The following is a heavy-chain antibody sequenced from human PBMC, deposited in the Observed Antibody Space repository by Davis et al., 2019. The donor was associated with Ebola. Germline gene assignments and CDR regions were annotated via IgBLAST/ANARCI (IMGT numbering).Heavy chain of an antibody. J-gene: IGHJ4*02. CDR2: ISGSGGST. Sequence: GESLKISCAASGFTFSSYAMSWVRQAPGKGLEWVSAISGSGGSTYYADSVKGRFTISSDNSKNTLYLQMNRLRAEDTAVYYCAKDRFRFSSGALDYWGQGTLVTVSS. V-gene: IGHV3-23*01. D-gene: IGHD6-19*01. CDR3: AKDRFRFSSGALDY. CDR1: GFTFSSYA.